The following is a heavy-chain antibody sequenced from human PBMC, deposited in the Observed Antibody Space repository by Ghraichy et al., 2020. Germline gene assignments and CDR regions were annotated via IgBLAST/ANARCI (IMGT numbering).Heavy chain of an antibody. CDR1: GGSFSGYY. CDR2: INHSGST. D-gene: IGHD1-26*01. V-gene: IGHV4-34*01. CDR3: ARLGGSYKGNY. J-gene: IGHJ4*02. Sequence: SETLSLTCAVYGGSFSGYYWSWIRQPPGKGLEWIGEINHSGSTNYNPSLKSRVTISVDTSKNQFSLKLSSVTAADTAVYYCARLGGSYKGNYWGQGTLVTVSS.